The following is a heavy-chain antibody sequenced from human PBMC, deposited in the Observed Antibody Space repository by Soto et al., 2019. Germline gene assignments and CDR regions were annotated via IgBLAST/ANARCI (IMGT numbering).Heavy chain of an antibody. V-gene: IGHV1-24*01. CDR3: ATLYYDILTGYYDNWFDP. J-gene: IGHJ5*02. CDR1: GYTLTELS. Sequence: ASVKVSCKVSGYTLTELSMHWVRQAPGKGLEWMGGFDPEDGETIYAQKFQGRVTMTEDTSTDTAYMELSSLRSEDTAVYYCATLYYDILTGYYDNWFDPWGQGTLVTVSS. CDR2: FDPEDGET. D-gene: IGHD3-9*01.